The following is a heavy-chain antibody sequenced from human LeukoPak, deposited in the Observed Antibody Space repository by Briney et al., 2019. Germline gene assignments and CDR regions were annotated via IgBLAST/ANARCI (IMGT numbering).Heavy chain of an antibody. D-gene: IGHD5-24*01. Sequence: PGGSLRLSCAASGFTVSSNYMSWVRQAPGRGLERVSVIYSGGSTYYADSVKGRFTISRDNSKNTLYLQMNSLRAEDTAVYYCARIRDGYSYSEFDYWGQGTLVTVSS. V-gene: IGHV3-53*01. CDR2: IYSGGST. J-gene: IGHJ4*02. CDR1: GFTVSSNY. CDR3: ARIRDGYSYSEFDY.